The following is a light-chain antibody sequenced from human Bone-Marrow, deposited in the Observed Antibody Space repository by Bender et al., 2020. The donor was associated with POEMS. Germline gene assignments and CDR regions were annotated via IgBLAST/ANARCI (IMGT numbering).Light chain of an antibody. V-gene: IGLV2-14*02. CDR1: SSDVGSYDF. CDR2: EVS. Sequence: QSALIQPPSVSGSPGQSITISCTGTSSDVGSYDFVSWYQQHPDKAPKLMIFEVSNRPSGVSHRFSGSKSGNTASLTISGLQAEDEADYYCSTYVTDSPWVFGGGTKLTVL. J-gene: IGLJ3*02. CDR3: STYVTDSPWV.